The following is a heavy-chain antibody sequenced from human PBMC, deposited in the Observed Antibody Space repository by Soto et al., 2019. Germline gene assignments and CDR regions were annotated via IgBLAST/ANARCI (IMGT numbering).Heavy chain of an antibody. Sequence: PSETLSLTCTVSGGSISSYYWSWIRQPPGKGLEWIGYIYYSGSTNYNPSLKSRVTISVDTSKNQFSLKLSSVTAADTAVYYCAREWQQLFVFDHWGQGTLVTVSS. V-gene: IGHV4-59*01. J-gene: IGHJ5*02. CDR1: GGSISSYY. D-gene: IGHD6-13*01. CDR3: AREWQQLFVFDH. CDR2: IYYSGST.